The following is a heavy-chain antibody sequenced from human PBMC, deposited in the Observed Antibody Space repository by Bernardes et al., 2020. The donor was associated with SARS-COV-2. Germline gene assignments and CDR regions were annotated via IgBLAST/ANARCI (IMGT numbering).Heavy chain of an antibody. Sequence: GGSLRLSCVASGFTFNSYEMNWVRQAPGKGLERVSFISSSGDTIYYADSVKGRFTISRDNAKNSVFLQLNSLRAEDTAIYYCARGYSYGPAEYFQHWGQGTLATVSS. CDR2: ISSSGDTI. CDR3: ARGYSYGPAEYFQH. CDR1: GFTFNSYE. J-gene: IGHJ1*01. V-gene: IGHV3-48*03. D-gene: IGHD5-18*01.